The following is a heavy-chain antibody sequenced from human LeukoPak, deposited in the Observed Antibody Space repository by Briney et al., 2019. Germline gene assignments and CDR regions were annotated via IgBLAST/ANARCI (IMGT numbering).Heavy chain of an antibody. CDR3: AREAGTGYVDY. D-gene: IGHD6-19*01. V-gene: IGHV4-59*12. J-gene: IGHJ4*02. Sequence: SETLSLTCTVSGGSISSYYWSWIRQPPGKGLEWIGYIYYSGSTNYNPSLKSRVTMSLDTSKKQFSLKVSSVTAADTAVYYCAREAGTGYVDYWGQGTLVTVSS. CDR2: IYYSGST. CDR1: GGSISSYY.